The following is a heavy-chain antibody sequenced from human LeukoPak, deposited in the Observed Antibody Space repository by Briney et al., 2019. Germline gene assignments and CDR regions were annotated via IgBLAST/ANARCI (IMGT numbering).Heavy chain of an antibody. CDR1: GGSFSCYY. CDR3: ARVSPSIASDDY. CDR2: INHSGST. J-gene: IGHJ4*02. Sequence: SETLSLTCAVYGGSFSCYYWSWIRQPPGKGLEWIGEINHSGSTNYNPSLKSRVTISVDTSKNQFSLKLSSVTAADTAVYYCARVSPSIASDDYWGQGTLVTVSS. V-gene: IGHV4-34*01. D-gene: IGHD6-6*01.